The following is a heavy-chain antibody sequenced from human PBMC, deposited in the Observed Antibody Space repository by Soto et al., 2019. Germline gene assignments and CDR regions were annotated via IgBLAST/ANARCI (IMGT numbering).Heavy chain of an antibody. J-gene: IGHJ4*02. CDR1: GFTFRTYA. D-gene: IGHD3-16*02. CDR3: ERIMITFGGVIAPFDH. V-gene: IGHV3-23*01. CDR2: ISGSTGKT. Sequence: LRLSCAASGFTFRTYAMSWVRQAPGKGLEWVSVISGSTGKTYYADSVKGRFTISRDNSKNTLSLQMNSLRGEETAVYFCERIMITFGGVIAPFDHWGQGTLVTVSS.